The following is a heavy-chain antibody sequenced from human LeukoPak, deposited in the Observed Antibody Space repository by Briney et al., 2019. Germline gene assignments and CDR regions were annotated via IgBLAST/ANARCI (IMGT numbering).Heavy chain of an antibody. V-gene: IGHV3-23*01. CDR1: GFTFSSYA. D-gene: IGHD6-19*01. J-gene: IGHJ4*02. CDR3: AKEGGAAAVAGLFDY. CDR2: ISGSGGST. Sequence: GGSLRLSCAASGFTFSSYAMSWVRQAPGKGLEWVSAISGSGGSTYYADSAKGRFTTSRDNSKNTVYLQVNSLRAKDTAVYYCAKEGGAAAVAGLFDYWGQGTLVTVSS.